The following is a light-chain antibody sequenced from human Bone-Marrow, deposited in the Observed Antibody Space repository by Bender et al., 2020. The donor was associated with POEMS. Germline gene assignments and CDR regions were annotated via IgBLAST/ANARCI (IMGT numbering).Light chain of an antibody. CDR3: ASFTSSSTLEI. V-gene: IGLV2-14*01. J-gene: IGLJ2*01. Sequence: QSALTQPASVSGSPGQSITISCTGTSSDVGGYNYVSWYQQHPGKAPKLMIYDVSNRPSGVSSRFSGSKSGNTASLTISGLQTEDEAHYYCASFTSSSTLEIFGGGTELTVL. CDR1: SSDVGGYNY. CDR2: DVS.